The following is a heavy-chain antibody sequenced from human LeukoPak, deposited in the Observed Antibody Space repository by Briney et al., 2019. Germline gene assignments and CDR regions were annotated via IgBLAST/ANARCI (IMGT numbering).Heavy chain of an antibody. V-gene: IGHV3-30*03. Sequence: GRSLRLSCAASGFTFSTYGMHWVRQAPGKGLEWVAVISYDGGNKYYADSVKGRFTIPRDNSKNMLFLQMDSLKPEDTAVYYCARGSGYSYAFTGRERTKSRLDYWGQGTLVTVSS. CDR2: ISYDGGNK. CDR3: ARGSGYSYAFTGRERTKSRLDY. J-gene: IGHJ4*02. CDR1: GFTFSTYG. D-gene: IGHD5-18*01.